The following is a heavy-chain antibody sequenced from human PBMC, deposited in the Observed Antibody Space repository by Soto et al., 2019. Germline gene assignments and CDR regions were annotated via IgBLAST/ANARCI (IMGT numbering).Heavy chain of an antibody. Sequence: SETLSLTCTVSGGSISSGDYYWSWIRQPPGKGLEWIGYIYYSGSTYYNPSLKSRVTISVDTSKNQFSLKLSSVTAADTAVYYCDRGYRIHGSKWFDPWGQGTLVTVYS. D-gene: IGHD5-18*01. V-gene: IGHV4-30-4*01. CDR3: DRGYRIHGSKWFDP. CDR2: IYYSGST. J-gene: IGHJ5*02. CDR1: GGSISSGDYY.